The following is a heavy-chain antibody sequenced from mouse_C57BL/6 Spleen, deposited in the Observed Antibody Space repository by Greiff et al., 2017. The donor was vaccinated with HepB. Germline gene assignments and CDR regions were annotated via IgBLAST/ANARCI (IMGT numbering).Heavy chain of an antibody. CDR2: IGPNGGGT. D-gene: IGHD2-12*01. J-gene: IGHJ3*01. CDR3: ATTTGFAY. V-gene: IGHV1-72*01. CDR1: GYTFTSYG. Sequence: QVQLQQPGAGFVKPGASVKLSCKASGYTFTSYGMPWVKQRPGRGLEWIGRIGPNGGGTNYKEKLKSKSTFTVDKPCSTAYMQISSLTSEDSAVYYCATTTGFAYWGQGTLVTVSA.